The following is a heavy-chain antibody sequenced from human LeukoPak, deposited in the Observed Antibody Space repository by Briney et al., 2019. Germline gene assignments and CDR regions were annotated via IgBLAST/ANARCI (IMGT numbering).Heavy chain of an antibody. D-gene: IGHD6-19*01. J-gene: IGHJ4*02. Sequence: SETLSLTCIVSGGSISSYYWSWIRQPPGKGLEWIGYIYYSGSTNYNPSLKSRVTISVDTSKNQFSLKLSSVTAADTAVYYCARVIIAVAGTGYFDYWGQGTLVTVSS. V-gene: IGHV4-59*01. CDR3: ARVIIAVAGTGYFDY. CDR1: GGSISSYY. CDR2: IYYSGST.